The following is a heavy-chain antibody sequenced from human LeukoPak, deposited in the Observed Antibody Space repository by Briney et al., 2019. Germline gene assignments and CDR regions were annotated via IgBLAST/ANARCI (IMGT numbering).Heavy chain of an antibody. J-gene: IGHJ4*02. D-gene: IGHD1-26*01. CDR2: IHYSGNT. CDR3: ARVPGLSTAGATSGIDY. CDR1: GGSVSRGGYH. V-gene: IGHV4-31*03. Sequence: PSETLSLTCTVSGGSVSRGGYHWSWIRQHPGQGLEWIRYIHYSGNTYYNPSLKSRVTISVDTSKNQFSLNLNSVTAADTAVYYCARVPGLSTAGATSGIDYWGQGTLVTVSS.